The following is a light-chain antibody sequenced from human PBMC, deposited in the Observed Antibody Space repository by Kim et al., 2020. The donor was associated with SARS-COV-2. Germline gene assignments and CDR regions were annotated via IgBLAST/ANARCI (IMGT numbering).Light chain of an antibody. CDR1: NIGSKS. CDR2: HDS. V-gene: IGLV3-21*01. Sequence: APGKKARISCGENNIGSKSVHWYQQKPGQAPVLVIYHDSDRPSGIPERFSGSNSGDTATLTISRVEAGDGADYYCQVWDTTSDLAVFGGGTTLTVL. CDR3: QVWDTTSDLAV. J-gene: IGLJ3*02.